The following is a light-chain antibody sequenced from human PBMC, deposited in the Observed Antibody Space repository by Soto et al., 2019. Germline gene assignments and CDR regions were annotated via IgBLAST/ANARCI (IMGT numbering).Light chain of an antibody. CDR1: QGISNY. CDR3: QKYNSAPFT. V-gene: IGKV1-27*01. CDR2: AAS. Sequence: DIQMTQSPSSLSASVGDRVTITCRASQGISNYLAWYQQKPGKVPKLLIYAASTLQSGVPSRFSGSESGTDFTLTISSLQPEDVATYYYQKYNSAPFTFDPGTKVDIK. J-gene: IGKJ3*01.